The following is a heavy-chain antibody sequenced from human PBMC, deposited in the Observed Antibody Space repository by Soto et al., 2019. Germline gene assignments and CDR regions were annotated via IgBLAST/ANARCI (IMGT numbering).Heavy chain of an antibody. CDR1: GLTLSNYA. CDR2: ISYDGSNR. Sequence: QVQLVESGGGVVQPGRSLRLSCAASGLTLSNYAKHWVRQAPGKGLEWVAVISYDGSNRYYADSVKGRFTISRDNSKNTLYLQMNSLRAEDTAVYYCARVTEAVAGDYWGQGTLVTVSS. D-gene: IGHD6-19*01. V-gene: IGHV3-30-3*01. CDR3: ARVTEAVAGDY. J-gene: IGHJ4*02.